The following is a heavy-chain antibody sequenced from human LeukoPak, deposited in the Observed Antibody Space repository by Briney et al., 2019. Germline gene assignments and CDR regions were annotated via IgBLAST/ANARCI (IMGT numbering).Heavy chain of an antibody. CDR2: IYYSGST. CDR3: ARGPSSNWFDP. CDR1: GGSISSYY. J-gene: IGHJ5*02. V-gene: IGHV4-59*01. Sequence: SETLSLTCTVSGGSISSYYWSWIRQPPGKGLEWIGYIYYSGSTNYNPSLKSRVSISIDTSKNRFSLQLSSVTAADTAVYYCARGPSSNWFDPWGQGTLVTVSS.